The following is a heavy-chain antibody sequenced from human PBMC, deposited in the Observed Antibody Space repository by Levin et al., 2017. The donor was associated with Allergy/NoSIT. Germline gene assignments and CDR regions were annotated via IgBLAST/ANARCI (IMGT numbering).Heavy chain of an antibody. J-gene: IGHJ4*02. Sequence: ASVKVSCKASGYTFTSYYMHWVRPAPRKGLEWMGIINPSGGSTSYAQKFQGRVTMTRDTYTSTVYMELSSLRSEDTAVYYCARDPSVQWLANTYFDYWGQGTLVTVSS. CDR2: INPSGGST. CDR3: ARDPSVQWLANTYFDY. V-gene: IGHV1-46*01. D-gene: IGHD6-19*01. CDR1: GYTFTSYY.